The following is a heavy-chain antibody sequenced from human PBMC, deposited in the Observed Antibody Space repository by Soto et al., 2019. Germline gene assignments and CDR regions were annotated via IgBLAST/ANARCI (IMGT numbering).Heavy chain of an antibody. CDR3: ARDLGYGLFDY. J-gene: IGHJ4*02. CDR1: GFTFSSYS. V-gene: IGHV3-48*02. CDR2: ISSSSSTI. D-gene: IGHD5-18*01. Sequence: PGGSLRLSCAASGFTFSSYSMNWVRQAPGKGLEWVSYISSSSSTIYYADSVKGRFTISRDNAKNSLSLQMNSLRDEDTAVYYCARDLGYGLFDYWGQGTLVTVSS.